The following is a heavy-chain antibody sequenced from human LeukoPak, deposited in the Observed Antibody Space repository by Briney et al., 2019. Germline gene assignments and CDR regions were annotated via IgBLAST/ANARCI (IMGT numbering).Heavy chain of an antibody. CDR2: INWNGGST. CDR3: AKDGGPTVFYYFDS. D-gene: IGHD1-1*01. CDR1: GFTFDDYG. V-gene: IGHV3-20*04. Sequence: GGSLRLSCAASGFTFDDYGMSWVRQAPGKGLEWVYGINWNGGSTGYADSVKGRFTISRDNAKNSLYLQMNSLRAEDTAAYYCAKDGGPTVFYYFDSWGQGTLVTVSS. J-gene: IGHJ4*02.